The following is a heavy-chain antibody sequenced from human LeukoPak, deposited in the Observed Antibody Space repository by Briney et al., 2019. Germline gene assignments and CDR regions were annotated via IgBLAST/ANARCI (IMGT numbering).Heavy chain of an antibody. J-gene: IGHJ4*02. Sequence: PGRSLRPSCAASAFTFSAFSITSVRPPPGDWLEWVSLIASNGGNTSYAATVKGRFTVTRDNSRTTLYLQLNSLRTQDSATYYGAKDTPSRTSGRDRWGQGTPVTV. D-gene: IGHD2-2*01. V-gene: IGHV3-23*01. CDR2: IASNGGNT. CDR1: AFTFSAFS. CDR3: AKDTPSRTSGRDR.